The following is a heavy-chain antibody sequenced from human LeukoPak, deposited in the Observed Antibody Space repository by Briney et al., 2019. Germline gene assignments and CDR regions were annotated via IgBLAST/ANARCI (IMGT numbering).Heavy chain of an antibody. CDR3: ARDLMDYDVSTGLHHYYMDV. CDR2: IKQNGTEK. D-gene: IGHD3-9*01. CDR1: GFTFSRNW. J-gene: IGHJ6*02. V-gene: IGHV3-7*01. Sequence: PGGSLRLSCTASGFTFSRNWMSWVRQAPGRGLEWVANIKQNGTEKSYVDSVKGRFTISRDNAKNTLYLQMNTLRVEDTAVYYCARDLMDYDVSTGLHHYYMDVWGQGTTVTVSS.